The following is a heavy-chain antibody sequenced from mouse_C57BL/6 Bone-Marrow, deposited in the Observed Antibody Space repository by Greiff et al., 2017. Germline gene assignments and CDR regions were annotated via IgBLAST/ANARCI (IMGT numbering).Heavy chain of an antibody. CDR2: FWWDDDK. D-gene: IGHD1-1*01. CDR3: ARISYYYGSSYFDY. J-gene: IGHJ2*01. V-gene: IGHV8-8*01. Sequence: QVTLKESGPGILQPSQTLSLTCSFSGFSLSTFGMGVGWIRQPSGKGLRGLAHFWWDDDKYYNPALKSRLTISKDTSKNQVFLKIANVDTADTATYYCARISYYYGSSYFDYWGQGTTLTVSS. CDR1: GFSLSTFGMG.